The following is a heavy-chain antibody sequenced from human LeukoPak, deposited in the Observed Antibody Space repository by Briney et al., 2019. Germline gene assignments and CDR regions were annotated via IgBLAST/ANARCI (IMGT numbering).Heavy chain of an antibody. CDR2: FNPNSGGT. CDR1: GYTFTDYY. J-gene: IGHJ4*02. Sequence: ASVKVSCKASGYTFTDYYRQWVRQAPGQGLEWMGWFNPNSGGTNYAQKFQGRVTMTRDKSISTAYMELSRLRSDDTAVYYCARGGLSSTSRFIDYWGQGTLVTVSS. D-gene: IGHD2-2*01. V-gene: IGHV1-2*02. CDR3: ARGGLSSTSRFIDY.